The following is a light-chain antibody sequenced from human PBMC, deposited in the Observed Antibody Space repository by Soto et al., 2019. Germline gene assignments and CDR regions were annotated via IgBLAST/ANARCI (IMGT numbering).Light chain of an antibody. CDR2: TAS. CDR3: QQYFSYPLT. Sequence: AIRMTQSPSSFSAATGDIVTITCRASQGISSHLAWYQVKPGKAPRLLIYTASYLESGARSRVSRSGSGRYFTVTISSLQTEDFEVYYCQQYFSYPLTFGGGTKVEIK. V-gene: IGKV1-8*01. J-gene: IGKJ4*01. CDR1: QGISSH.